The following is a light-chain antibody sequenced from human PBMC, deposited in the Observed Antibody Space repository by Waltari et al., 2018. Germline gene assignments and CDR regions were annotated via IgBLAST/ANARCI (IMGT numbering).Light chain of an antibody. CDR1: QSVRSY. J-gene: IGKJ1*01. CDR2: DAS. V-gene: IGKV3-11*01. Sequence: EIVLTQSPATLSLSPGARATLSCRASQSVRSYLAWYQQKPGQAPRLLIYDASNRATGIPARCSGSGSGTDFTLTISSLEPEDFAVYYCQQRSNWLWTFGQGTKVEIK. CDR3: QQRSNWLWT.